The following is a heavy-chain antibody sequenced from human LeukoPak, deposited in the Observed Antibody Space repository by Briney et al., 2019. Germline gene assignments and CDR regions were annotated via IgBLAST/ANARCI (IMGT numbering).Heavy chain of an antibody. J-gene: IGHJ4*02. V-gene: IGHV3-30*04. CDR1: GFTFSSYA. Sequence: GGSLRLSCAASGFTFSSYAMHWVRQAPGKGLEWVAVISYDGSNKYYADSVKGRFTISRDNSKNTLYMQMNSLRAEDTAVYYCARDQYMTTVTTSSHFDYWGQGTLVTVSS. D-gene: IGHD4-11*01. CDR3: ARDQYMTTVTTSSHFDY. CDR2: ISYDGSNK.